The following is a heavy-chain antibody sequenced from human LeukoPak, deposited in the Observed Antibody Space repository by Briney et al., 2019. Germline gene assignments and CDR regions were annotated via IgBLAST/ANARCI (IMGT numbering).Heavy chain of an antibody. J-gene: IGHJ4*02. Sequence: YTXXXXGISWVRQAPGQGLEWMGWISAYNGNTNYAQKLQGRVTMTTDTSTSTAYMELRSQRSDDTALYYCAREGYCNSTSCDKPFDYWGQGTLVTVSS. CDR1: YTXXXXG. CDR2: ISAYNGNT. CDR3: AREGYCNSTSCDKPFDY. V-gene: IGHV1-18*01. D-gene: IGHD2-2*01.